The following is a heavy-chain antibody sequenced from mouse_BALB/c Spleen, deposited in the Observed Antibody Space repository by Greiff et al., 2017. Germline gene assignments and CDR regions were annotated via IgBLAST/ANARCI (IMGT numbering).Heavy chain of an antibody. Sequence: EVQLQESGPELVKPGASVKIPCKASGYTFTDYNMDWVKQSHGKSLEWIGDINPNNGGTIYNQKFKGKATLTVDKSSSTAYMELRSLTSEDTAVYYCAYGNSPYYAMDYWGQGTSVTVSS. J-gene: IGHJ4*01. CDR2: INPNNGGT. V-gene: IGHV1-18*01. CDR3: AYGNSPYYAMDY. D-gene: IGHD2-1*01. CDR1: GYTFTDYN.